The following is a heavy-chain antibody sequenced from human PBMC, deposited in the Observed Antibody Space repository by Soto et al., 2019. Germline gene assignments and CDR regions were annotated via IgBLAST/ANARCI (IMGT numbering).Heavy chain of an antibody. J-gene: IGHJ4*02. Sequence: SETLSLTCTVSGGSISSGDYYWSWIRQHPGKGLEWIGYIYYSGSTYYNPSLKSRVTISVDTSKNQFSLNLSFVTAADTAVYYCASMGTPATGLYYFDYWGQGTLVTVS. CDR3: ASMGTPATGLYYFDY. V-gene: IGHV4-30-4*01. CDR1: GGSISSGDYY. D-gene: IGHD2-15*01. CDR2: IYYSGST.